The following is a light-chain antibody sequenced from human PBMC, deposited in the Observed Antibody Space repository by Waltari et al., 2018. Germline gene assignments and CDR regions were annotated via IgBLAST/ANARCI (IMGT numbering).Light chain of an antibody. CDR1: STDVGSYNY. V-gene: IGLV2-8*01. Sequence: QSALTQPPSVSGSPGQSVTISCAGTSTDVGSYNYVSCYRKHPGAAPQPLIYAVNKRPSGVPDRFSGSKSDNTASLTVSGLQLEDEADYYCSSYRGAYSLVFGGGTKLTVL. CDR2: AVN. J-gene: IGLJ2*01. CDR3: SSYRGAYSLV.